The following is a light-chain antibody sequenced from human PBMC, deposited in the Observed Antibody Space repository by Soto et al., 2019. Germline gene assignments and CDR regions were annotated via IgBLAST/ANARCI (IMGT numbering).Light chain of an antibody. CDR1: SSDVGAYSF. CDR2: DVD. J-gene: IGLJ1*01. CDR3: QAWDSSADNYV. Sequence: QSALTQPRSVSGSPGQSITISCTGSSSDVGAYSFASWYQQHPGAAPKLLIHDVDKRPSGIPERFSGSNSGKTATLTISGTQAMDEADYYCQAWDSSADNYVFGTGTKVTVL. V-gene: IGLV2-11*01.